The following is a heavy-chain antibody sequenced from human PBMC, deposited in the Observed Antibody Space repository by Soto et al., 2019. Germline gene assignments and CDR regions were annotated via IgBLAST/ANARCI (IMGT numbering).Heavy chain of an antibody. J-gene: IGHJ4*02. CDR1: GYGLTNYH. D-gene: IGHD3-22*01. V-gene: IGHV1-46*01. CDR2: IDPSDGTT. CDR3: ARGVYRPGTYYYDSSGNYVVGGQPLFDF. Sequence: ASVKVSCKASGYGLTNYHMHWVRQAPGQGLEWMGEIDPSDGTTTYAQRFQGRATMTRDTSTRTVNMDLSSLTSEDTAVYYCARGVYRPGTYYYDSSGNYVVGGQPLFDFWGQGTLVTVSS.